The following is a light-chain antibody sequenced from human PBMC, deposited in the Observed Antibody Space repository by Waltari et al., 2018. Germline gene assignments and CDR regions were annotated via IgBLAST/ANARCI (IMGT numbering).Light chain of an antibody. CDR2: VAS. J-gene: IGKJ3*01. CDR3: QQRSSWPLT. Sequence: EIVLTQSPANLSLSPGDGAILAGRTSQSVHNYFSGYQQWPGQAPRILIYVASIRATGIPARFSGSGSRKDFTLTISTLEQDDVAVYYCQQRSSWPLTFGPGTTVEIK. CDR1: QSVHNY. V-gene: IGKV3-11*01.